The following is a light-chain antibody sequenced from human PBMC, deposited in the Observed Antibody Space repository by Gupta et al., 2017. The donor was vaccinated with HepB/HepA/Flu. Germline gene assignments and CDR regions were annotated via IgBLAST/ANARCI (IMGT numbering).Light chain of an antibody. CDR1: QSISSW. CDR3: QQYNDYSSWT. V-gene: IGKV1-5*03. Sequence: DIQMTQSPSTLSASVGGRVTITCRASQSISSWLAWYQQKPGKAPKLLIYKASSLESGVPSRFSGSGSGTEFTLTISSLQPDDFATYYCQQYNDYSSWTFGQGTKVEIK. J-gene: IGKJ1*01. CDR2: KAS.